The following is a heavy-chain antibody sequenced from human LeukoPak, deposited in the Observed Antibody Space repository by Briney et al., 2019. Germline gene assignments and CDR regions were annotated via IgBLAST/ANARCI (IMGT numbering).Heavy chain of an antibody. CDR2: FDPEDGET. V-gene: IGHV1-24*01. D-gene: IGHD3-10*01. J-gene: IGHJ4*02. CDR1: GYTLTELS. CDR3: ATRPYGSESMSYDY. Sequence: GASVKVSCKVSGYTLTELSMHWVRQAPGKGLEWMGGFDPEDGETIYAQKFQGRVTMTEDTSTDTAYMELSSLRSEDTAVYYCATRPYGSESMSYDYWGQGTLVTVSS.